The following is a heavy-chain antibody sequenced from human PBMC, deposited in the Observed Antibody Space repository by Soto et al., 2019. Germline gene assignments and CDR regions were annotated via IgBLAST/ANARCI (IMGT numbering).Heavy chain of an antibody. CDR1: GFTFSSYA. V-gene: IGHV3-23*01. CDR2: ISGSGGST. CDR3: ASGMRGGTVTTSFDY. J-gene: IGHJ4*02. Sequence: EVQLLESGGGLVQPGGSLRLSCAASGFTFSSYAMSWVRQAPGKGLEWVSVISGSGGSTYYADSVKGRFTISRDNSKNTLYLQMNSLRFEDTAVYYCASGMRGGTVTTSFDYWGQGTLVTVSS. D-gene: IGHD4-17*01.